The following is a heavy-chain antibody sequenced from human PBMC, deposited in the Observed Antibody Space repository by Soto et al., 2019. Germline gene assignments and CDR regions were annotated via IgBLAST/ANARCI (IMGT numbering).Heavy chain of an antibody. CDR1: GCTFSSSS. J-gene: IGHJ6*02. CDR2: IVIGSGNT. Sequence: GVSVKVSCKASGCTFSSSSVQWVRQARGQRLEWIGWIVIGSGNTNYAQKFQGRVTITADKSTSTAYMELSSLRSEDTAVYYCASKEGTAMVRLHYYYYGMDVWGQGTTVTVSS. V-gene: IGHV1-58*01. CDR3: ASKEGTAMVRLHYYYYGMDV. D-gene: IGHD5-18*01.